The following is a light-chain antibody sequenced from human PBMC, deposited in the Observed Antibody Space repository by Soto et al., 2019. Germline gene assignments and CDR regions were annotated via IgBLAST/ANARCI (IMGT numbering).Light chain of an antibody. V-gene: IGLV2-8*01. J-gene: IGLJ1*01. CDR3: ISHAGASNV. CDR1: SSDVGATDY. Sequence: QSALTQPPSASGSPGQSVAISCTGTSSDVGATDYVSGYQQHSGKAPKLLLYGVNKGPPGVPDRFSGSKSGNTASLTVSALQADDEADYYCISHAGASNVLGTGTKLTVL. CDR2: GVN.